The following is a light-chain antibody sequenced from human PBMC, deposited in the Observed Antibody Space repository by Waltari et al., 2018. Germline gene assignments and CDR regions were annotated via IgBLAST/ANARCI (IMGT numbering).Light chain of an antibody. CDR2: ASS. V-gene: IGKV1D-12*01. J-gene: IGKJ4*01. Sequence: DIQMTQSPSSVSASVGDTVTITCRASQDISNQLTWYQQKPGQAPQLLIYASSTLQSGVPSRFGGSGSGTEFTLTISSLQPEDFATYYCQQLKDSPPTFGGGTKVEIK. CDR3: QQLKDSPPT. CDR1: QDISNQ.